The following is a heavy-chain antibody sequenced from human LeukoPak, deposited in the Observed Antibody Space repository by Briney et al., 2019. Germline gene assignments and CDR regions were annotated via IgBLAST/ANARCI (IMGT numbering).Heavy chain of an antibody. CDR3: AGGIVGVHAY. CDR2: INHSGST. V-gene: IGHV4-38-2*01. Sequence: PSETLSLTCAVSGYSISSGYYWGWIRQPPGKGVEWIGNINHSGSTYYNPSLKSRVTISVDTSKNQFSLNLSSVTAADTAVYYCAGGIVGVHAYWGQGTLVTVSS. D-gene: IGHD1-26*01. CDR1: GYSISSGYY. J-gene: IGHJ4*02.